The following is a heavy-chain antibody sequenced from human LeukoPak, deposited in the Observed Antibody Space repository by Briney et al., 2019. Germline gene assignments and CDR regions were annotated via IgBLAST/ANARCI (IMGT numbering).Heavy chain of an antibody. CDR3: AREGGFYRPLDY. D-gene: IGHD3-3*01. Sequence: SETLSLTCGVSGGSVINTNWWTWVRQPPGKGLEWIGEVHLDGRTNYNPSLESRLTMSVDVSENQVSLKLTSVTAADTAVYYCAREGGFYRPLDYSGQGTPVTVSS. CDR2: VHLDGRT. V-gene: IGHV4-4*02. J-gene: IGHJ4*02. CDR1: GGSVINTNW.